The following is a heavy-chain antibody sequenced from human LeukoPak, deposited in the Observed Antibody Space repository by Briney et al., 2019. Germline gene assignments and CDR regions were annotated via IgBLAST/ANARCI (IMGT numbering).Heavy chain of an antibody. V-gene: IGHV1-24*01. CDR1: GYTLTELS. CDR3: ATARGIVVVFDAFDI. J-gene: IGHJ3*02. Sequence: ASVKVSCKASGYTLTELSMHWVRQAPGKGLEWMGGFDPEDGETIYAQKFQGRVTMTEDTSTDTAYMELSSLRSEDTAVYYCATARGIVVVFDAFDIWGQGTMVTVSS. CDR2: FDPEDGET. D-gene: IGHD3-22*01.